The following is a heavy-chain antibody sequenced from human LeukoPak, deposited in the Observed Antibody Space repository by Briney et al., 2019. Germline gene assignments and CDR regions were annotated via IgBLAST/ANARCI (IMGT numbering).Heavy chain of an antibody. CDR2: INPNSGGT. CDR3: ARDRRYNYDFWSGPDAFDI. J-gene: IGHJ3*02. CDR1: GYTFTGYY. V-gene: IGHV1-2*02. D-gene: IGHD3-3*01. Sequence: ASVKVSCKASGYTFTGYYMHWVRQAPGQGLEWMGWINPNSGGTNYAQKLQGRVTMTRDTSISTAYMELSRLRSDDTAVYYCARDRRYNYDFWSGPDAFDIWGQGTMVTVSS.